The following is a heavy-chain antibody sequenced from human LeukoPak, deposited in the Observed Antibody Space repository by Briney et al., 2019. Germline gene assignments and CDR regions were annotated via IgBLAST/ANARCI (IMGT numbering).Heavy chain of an antibody. J-gene: IGHJ6*03. CDR1: GFTFSSYA. V-gene: IGHV3-23*01. CDR3: AKVGGGSGSYNYYYSYMDV. Sequence: GGSLRLSCEASGFTFSSYAMSWVRQAPGKGLDWVSAITGSGGSTYYADSVKGRFTISRDNSKNTLYLQMNSLRAEDTAVYYCAKVGGGSGSYNYYYSYMDVWGKGTTVAVSS. CDR2: ITGSGGST. D-gene: IGHD3-10*01.